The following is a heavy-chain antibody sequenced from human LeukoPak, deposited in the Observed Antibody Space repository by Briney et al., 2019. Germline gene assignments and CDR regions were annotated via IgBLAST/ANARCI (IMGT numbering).Heavy chain of an antibody. V-gene: IGHV1-2*02. D-gene: IGHD6-13*01. CDR1: GFTFTYYY. J-gene: IGHJ4*02. Sequence: GASLKVSCKVSGFTFTYYYIHWVRQAPGQGLEWMGWINPNSGGTNYAQKFQGRVTMTRDTSINTAYMELNRLTSDDTALYYCAGYTNNWYWGGYWGQGTLVAVSS. CDR2: INPNSGGT. CDR3: AGYTNNWYWGGY.